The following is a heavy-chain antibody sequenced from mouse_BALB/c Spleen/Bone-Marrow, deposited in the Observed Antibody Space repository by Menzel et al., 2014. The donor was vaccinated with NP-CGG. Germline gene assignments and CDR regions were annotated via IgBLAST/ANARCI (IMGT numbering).Heavy chain of an antibody. CDR2: IRNKAYGYTT. Sequence: EVQRVESGGGLVQPGGSLRLSCATSGFIFTDYYMNWVRQPPGKALEWLAFIRNKAYGYTTEYSAPMKGRFTISRDNSQNILYLQMNTLRAEDSATYYCARDMGGLLFDSWGQGTTLSVSS. J-gene: IGHJ2*01. CDR1: GFIFTDYY. D-gene: IGHD1-1*01. V-gene: IGHV7-3*02. CDR3: ARDMGGLLFDS.